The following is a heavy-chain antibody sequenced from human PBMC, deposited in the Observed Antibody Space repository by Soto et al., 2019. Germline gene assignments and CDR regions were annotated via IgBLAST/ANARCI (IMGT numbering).Heavy chain of an antibody. V-gene: IGHV3-23*01. CDR3: AKRSSSSTFDY. Sequence: GGSLRLSCAASGFTFSSFAMTWVRQAPGKGLEWVSSISGRGLSGSRYTTYYADSVKGRFTISRDNSKNTLYLQMNSLRAEDTAVYYCAKRSSSSTFDYWGQGTLVTVSS. J-gene: IGHJ4*02. CDR1: GFTFSSFA. D-gene: IGHD6-6*01. CDR2: ISGRGLSGSRYTT.